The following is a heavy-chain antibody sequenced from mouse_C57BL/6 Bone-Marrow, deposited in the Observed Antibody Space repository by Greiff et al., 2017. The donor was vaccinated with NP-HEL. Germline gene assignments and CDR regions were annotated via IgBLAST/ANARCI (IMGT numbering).Heavy chain of an antibody. Sequence: VQVVESGPGLVQPSQSLSITCTVSGFSLTSYGVHWVRQSPGKGLEWLGVIWSGGSTDYNAAFISRLSISQDNSKSQVFFKMNSLQADDTAIYYCATITTVVAGAMDYWGQGTSVTVSS. D-gene: IGHD1-1*01. V-gene: IGHV2-2*01. CDR2: IWSGGST. CDR1: GFSLTSYG. CDR3: ATITTVVAGAMDY. J-gene: IGHJ4*01.